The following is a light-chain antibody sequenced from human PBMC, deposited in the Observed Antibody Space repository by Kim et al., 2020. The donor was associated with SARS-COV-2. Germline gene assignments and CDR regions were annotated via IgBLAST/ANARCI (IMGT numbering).Light chain of an antibody. CDR3: ATWDSSLSVGV. CDR1: RSNIGNNP. J-gene: IGLJ3*02. CDR2: DND. V-gene: IGLV1-51*01. Sequence: QSVLTQPPPVSAAPGHKVTISCSGSRSNIGNNPVSWYQQFPGTAPRLITYDNDKRPSGIPDRFSSSKSGTSATLGITGLRTGDEADYYCATWDSSLSVGVFGGGTKVNVL.